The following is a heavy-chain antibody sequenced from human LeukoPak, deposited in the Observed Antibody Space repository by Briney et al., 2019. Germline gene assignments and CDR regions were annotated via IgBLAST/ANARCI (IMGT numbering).Heavy chain of an antibody. J-gene: IGHJ3*02. CDR3: ARDMSPWETRNPDAFDI. V-gene: IGHV3-53*01. D-gene: IGHD1-14*01. CDR2: IYSGGST. CDR1: GISVSSNY. Sequence: GGSLRLSCAASGISVSSNYMNWVRKAPGKGLEWGSVIYSGGSTYYADSVKGRFTISRDNSKNTLYLHMNSLRAEDTAVYYCARDMSPWETRNPDAFDIWGQGTMVTVSS.